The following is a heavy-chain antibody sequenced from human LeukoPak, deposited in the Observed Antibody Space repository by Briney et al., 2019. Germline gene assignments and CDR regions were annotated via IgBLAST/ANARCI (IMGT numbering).Heavy chain of an antibody. CDR1: GGTFSSYA. Sequence: ASVKVFCKASGGTFSSYAISWVRQAPGQGLEWMGGITPIFGTANYAQKFQGRVTITADKSTSTAYMELSSLRSEDTAVYYCASGDYDYVWGSYRDVDYWGQGTLVTVSS. J-gene: IGHJ4*02. D-gene: IGHD3-16*02. V-gene: IGHV1-69*06. CDR2: ITPIFGTA. CDR3: ASGDYDYVWGSYRDVDY.